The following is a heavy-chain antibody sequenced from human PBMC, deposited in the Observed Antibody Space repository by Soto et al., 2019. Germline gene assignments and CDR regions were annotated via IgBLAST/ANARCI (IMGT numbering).Heavy chain of an antibody. CDR2: ISGSGDST. D-gene: IGHD3-22*01. Sequence: GGSLRLSCAASGITFSNYAMSWVRQAPGKGLEWVSGISGSGDSTYYAESVKGRFTISRGNSKNTVYLQMNSLGAEDTAVYYCASRNYYDTSGYYYWYYFDFWGQGALVTVSS. CDR1: GITFSNYA. V-gene: IGHV3-23*01. J-gene: IGHJ4*02. CDR3: ASRNYYDTSGYYYWYYFDF.